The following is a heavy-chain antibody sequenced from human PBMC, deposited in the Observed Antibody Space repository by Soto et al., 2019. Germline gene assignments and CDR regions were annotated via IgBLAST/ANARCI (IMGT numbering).Heavy chain of an antibody. D-gene: IGHD2-15*01. J-gene: IGHJ5*02. CDR3: ARAGHIVVVVAATDWFDP. V-gene: IGHV1-3*01. CDR2: INAGNGNT. CDR1: GYTFTSYA. Sequence: ASVKVACKASGYTFTSYAMHWVRQAPGQRLEWMGWINAGNGNTKYSQKFQGRVTITRDTSASTAYMELSSLRSEDTAVYYCARAGHIVVVVAATDWFDPWGQGTLVTVSS.